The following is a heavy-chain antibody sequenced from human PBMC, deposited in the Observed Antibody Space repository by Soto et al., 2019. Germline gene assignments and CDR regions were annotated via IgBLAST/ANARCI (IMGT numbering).Heavy chain of an antibody. J-gene: IGHJ4*02. V-gene: IGHV4-4*02. Sequence: SETLSLTCAVSSGSISSSNWWSWVRQPPGKGLEWIGEIYHSGSTNYNPSLKSRVTISVDKSKNQFSLKLSSVTAADTAVYYCARGTDYDYIWGSYRYRYFDYWGQGTLVTVSS. CDR1: SGSISSSNW. D-gene: IGHD3-16*02. CDR3: ARGTDYDYIWGSYRYRYFDY. CDR2: IYHSGST.